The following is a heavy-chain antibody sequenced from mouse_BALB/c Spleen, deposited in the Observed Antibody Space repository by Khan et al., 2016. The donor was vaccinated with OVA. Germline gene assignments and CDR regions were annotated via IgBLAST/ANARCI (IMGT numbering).Heavy chain of an antibody. Sequence: QIQLVRSGPELKKPGETVKISCKASGYTFTNYGMNWVKQAPGKGLKWMGWINTYTGEPTYTDDFKGRFAFSLETSASTAYLQINNLKNEDMATXFCARGASYWYFDVWGAGTTVTVSS. CDR3: ARGASYWYFDV. V-gene: IGHV9-1*02. J-gene: IGHJ1*01. CDR2: INTYTGEP. CDR1: GYTFTNYG.